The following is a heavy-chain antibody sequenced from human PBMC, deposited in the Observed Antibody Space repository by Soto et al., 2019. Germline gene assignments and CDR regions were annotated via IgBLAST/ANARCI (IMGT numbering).Heavy chain of an antibody. Sequence: SVKVSCSASGGTFSTFVLSWVRQAAGQGLEWMGGIVPILGTPDYAQKFQGRIMITADESTSTTTMELSSLTSEDTALYYCASRVKDIVTDGATDFWGQGTLVTVSS. J-gene: IGHJ4*02. CDR3: ASRVKDIVTDGATDF. V-gene: IGHV1-69*13. D-gene: IGHD2-15*01. CDR1: GGTFSTFV. CDR2: IVPILGTP.